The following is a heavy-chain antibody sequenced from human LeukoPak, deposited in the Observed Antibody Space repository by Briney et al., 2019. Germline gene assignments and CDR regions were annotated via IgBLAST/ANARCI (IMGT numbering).Heavy chain of an antibody. Sequence: GASVKVSCKASGYTFTGYYMHWVRQAPGQGLEWMGWISAYNGNTNYAQKLQGRVTMTKDTSTSTAYMELRSLRSDDTAVYYCARDPRYHYDSSGFIYFDYWGQGTLVTVSS. D-gene: IGHD3-22*01. CDR3: ARDPRYHYDSSGFIYFDY. V-gene: IGHV1-18*04. CDR2: ISAYNGNT. CDR1: GYTFTGYY. J-gene: IGHJ4*02.